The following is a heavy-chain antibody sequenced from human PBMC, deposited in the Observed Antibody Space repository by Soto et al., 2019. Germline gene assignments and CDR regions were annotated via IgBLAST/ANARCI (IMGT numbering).Heavy chain of an antibody. CDR2: VSTSGRST. J-gene: IGHJ4*02. Sequence: GGSLRLSCSASGFIFSESTIYWVRQVPGKGLEAISAVSTSGRSTYYADSVKDRFTISRDNSKNTLFLQMGSLRPEDTAIYYCVKQAHGLDGVAFDYWGQGTQVTVS. CDR3: VKQAHGLDGVAFDY. V-gene: IGHV3-64D*06. CDR1: GFIFSEST. D-gene: IGHD2-15*01.